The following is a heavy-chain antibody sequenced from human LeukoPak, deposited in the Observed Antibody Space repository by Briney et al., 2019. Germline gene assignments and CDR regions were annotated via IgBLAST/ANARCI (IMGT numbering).Heavy chain of an antibody. V-gene: IGHV3-30*02. CDR1: GFTFSSYG. D-gene: IGHD3-22*01. CDR3: ARDYYDSSGYPYAFDI. CDR2: IRYDGSNK. J-gene: IGHJ3*02. Sequence: GGSLRLSCAASGFTFSSYGMHWVRQAPGKGLEWVAFIRYDGSNKYYADSVKGRFTVTRDNAKNSLYLQMNSLRAEDTALYYCARDYYDSSGYPYAFDIWGQGTMVTVSS.